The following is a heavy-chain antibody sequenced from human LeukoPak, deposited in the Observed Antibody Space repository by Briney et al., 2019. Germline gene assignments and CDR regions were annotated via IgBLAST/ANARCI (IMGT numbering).Heavy chain of an antibody. V-gene: IGHV3-48*03. CDR2: ISSSGSTI. CDR1: GFTFSSYE. D-gene: IGHD3-10*02. CDR3: AELGITMIGGV. Sequence: GGSLRLPCAASGFTFSSYEMNWVRQAPRKGLEWASYISSSGSTIYYADSVKGRFTISRDNAKNSLYLQMNSLRAEDTAVYYCAELGITMIGGVWGKGTTVTISS. J-gene: IGHJ6*04.